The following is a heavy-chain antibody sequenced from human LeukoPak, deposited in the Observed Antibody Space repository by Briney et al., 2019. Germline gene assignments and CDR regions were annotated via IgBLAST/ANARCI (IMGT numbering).Heavy chain of an antibody. D-gene: IGHD3-22*01. CDR3: ARETYDSSGYYSPYFDY. CDR2: ISAYNGNT. J-gene: IGHJ4*02. Sequence: ASVKVSCKASGYTFTSYGISWVRQAPGQGLEWMGWISAYNGNTNYAQKLQGRVTMTTDTSTSTAYMELRSLRSDGTAVYYCARETYDSSGYYSPYFDYWGQGTLVTVSS. V-gene: IGHV1-18*01. CDR1: GYTFTSYG.